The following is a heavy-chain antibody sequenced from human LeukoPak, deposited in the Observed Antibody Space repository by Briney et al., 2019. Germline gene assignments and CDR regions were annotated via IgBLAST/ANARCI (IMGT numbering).Heavy chain of an antibody. D-gene: IGHD6-6*01. CDR2: ISTRSSTI. CDR1: GFTFSSYS. V-gene: IGHV3-48*01. Sequence: GGSLRLSCAASGFTFSSYSMNWVRQAPGKGLEWVSHISTRSSTIYYADSVKGRFTISRDNARNSLYLQMNSLRAEDTAVYYCAREGYSSSSKFDYWGQGTLVTVSS. CDR3: AREGYSSSSKFDY. J-gene: IGHJ4*02.